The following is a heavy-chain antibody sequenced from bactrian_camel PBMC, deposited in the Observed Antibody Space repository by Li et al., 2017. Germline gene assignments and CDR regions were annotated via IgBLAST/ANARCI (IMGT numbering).Heavy chain of an antibody. V-gene: IGHV3S6*01. Sequence: VQLVESGGGSVQTGGSLTLSCALSGYTSKTYCMGWFRQAPGKEREEVAVVDADGETTYADSVKGRFAISQDNSKRTLWLQMNDLKPEDTAMYYCAADRCYPGWSRTGDEFPYWGRGTQVTVS. CDR1: GYTSKTYC. CDR2: VDADGET. CDR3: AADRCYPGWSRTGDEFPY. J-gene: IGHJ4*01. D-gene: IGHD2*01.